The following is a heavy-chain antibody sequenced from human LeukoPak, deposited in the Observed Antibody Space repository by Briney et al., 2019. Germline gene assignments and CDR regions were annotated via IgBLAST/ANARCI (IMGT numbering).Heavy chain of an antibody. D-gene: IGHD6-19*01. CDR2: IIPIFGTA. CDR1: GGTFSSYA. CDR3: ARGAVAEMYYFDY. J-gene: IGHJ4*02. V-gene: IGHV1-69*13. Sequence: ASVTVSFKASGGTFSSYAISWVRQAPGQGLEWMGGIIPIFGTANYAQKFQGRVAITADESTSTAYMELSSLRSEDTAVYYCARGAVAEMYYFDYWGQGTLVTVSS.